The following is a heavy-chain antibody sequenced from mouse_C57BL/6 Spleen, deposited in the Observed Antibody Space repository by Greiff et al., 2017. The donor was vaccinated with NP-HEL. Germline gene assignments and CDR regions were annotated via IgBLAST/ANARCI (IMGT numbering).Heavy chain of an antibody. CDR1: GYTFTEYT. D-gene: IGHD5-5*01. J-gene: IGHJ2*01. V-gene: IGHV1-62-2*01. CDR3: ARHEPYLYYFDY. Sequence: VMLVESGAELVKPGASVKLSCKASGYTFTEYTIHWVKQRSGQGLEWIGWFYPGSGSIKYNEKFKDKATLTADKSSSTVYMELSRLTSEDSAVYFCARHEPYLYYFDYWGQGTTLTVSS. CDR2: FYPGSGSI.